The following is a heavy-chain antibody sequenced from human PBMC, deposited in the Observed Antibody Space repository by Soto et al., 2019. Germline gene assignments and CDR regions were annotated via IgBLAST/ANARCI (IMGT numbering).Heavy chain of an antibody. D-gene: IGHD4-17*01. Sequence: QVQLMQSGAEVKKPGASVKVSCKASGYTFTSYGISWVRQAPGQGLEWMGWISAYNGNTNYAQKLQGRVTMTTDTSXITHYXXLRSLRSDDTAVYYCARAPRTRRTTVTPGSYWFDPWGQGTLVTVSS. CDR2: ISAYNGNT. CDR3: ARAPRTRRTTVTPGSYWFDP. V-gene: IGHV1-18*01. CDR1: GYTFTSYG. J-gene: IGHJ5*02.